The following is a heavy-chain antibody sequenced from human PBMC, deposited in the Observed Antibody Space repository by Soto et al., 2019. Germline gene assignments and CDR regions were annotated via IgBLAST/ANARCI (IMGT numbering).Heavy chain of an antibody. V-gene: IGHV4-4*02. D-gene: IGHD6-13*01. CDR2: VYRTGST. J-gene: IGHJ4*02. Sequence: PSETLSLTCAVSGGSISTSNWWSWFRQPPGKGLEWIGEVYRTGSTNYNPSLESRLTISVDKSKNQFSLKLTSVTAADTAVYYCARARATIATAAIFDCWGQGTLVTVS. CDR1: GGSISTSNW. CDR3: ARARATIATAAIFDC.